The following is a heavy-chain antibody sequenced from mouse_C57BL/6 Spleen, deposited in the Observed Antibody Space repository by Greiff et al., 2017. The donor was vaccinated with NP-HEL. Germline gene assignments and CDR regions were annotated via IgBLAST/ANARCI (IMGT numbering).Heavy chain of an antibody. CDR1: GYTFTSYW. CDR3: ARKGYSAMDY. Sequence: QVQLQQPGAELVRPGSSVKLSCKASGYTFTSYWMDWVKQRPGQGLEWIGNIYPSDSETHYNQKFKDKATLTADKSSSTAYMQLSSLTSEDSAVYYCARKGYSAMDYWGQGTSVTVSS. V-gene: IGHV1-61*01. J-gene: IGHJ4*01. D-gene: IGHD2-12*01. CDR2: IYPSDSET.